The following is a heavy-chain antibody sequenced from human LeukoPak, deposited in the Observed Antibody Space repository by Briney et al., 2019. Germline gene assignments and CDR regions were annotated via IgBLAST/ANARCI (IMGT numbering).Heavy chain of an antibody. J-gene: IGHJ5*02. CDR2: IYYSGST. Sequence: SQTLSLTCTVSGGSISSGDYYWSWIRQPPGKGLEWIGYIYYSGSTYYNPSLKSRVTIPVDTSKNQFSLKLSSVTAADTAVYYCARQFRSVTAPFDPWGQGTLVTVSS. CDR1: GGSISSGDYY. D-gene: IGHD4-17*01. CDR3: ARQFRSVTAPFDP. V-gene: IGHV4-30-4*08.